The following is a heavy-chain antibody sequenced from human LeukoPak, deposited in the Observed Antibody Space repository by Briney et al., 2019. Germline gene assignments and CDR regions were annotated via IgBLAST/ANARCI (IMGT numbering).Heavy chain of an antibody. CDR1: GFTFSSYS. V-gene: IGHV3-48*04. D-gene: IGHD3-16*01. Sequence: GGSLRLSCAASGFTFSSYSMNWVRRAPGKGLEWVSYISSSSSTIYYADSVKGRFTISRDNAKNSLYLQMNSLRAEDTAVYYCAKLGLKLGGDYWGQGTLVTVSS. CDR2: ISSSSSTI. CDR3: AKLGLKLGGDY. J-gene: IGHJ4*02.